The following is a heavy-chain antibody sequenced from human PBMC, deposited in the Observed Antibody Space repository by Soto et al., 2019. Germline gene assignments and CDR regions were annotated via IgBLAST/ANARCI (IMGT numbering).Heavy chain of an antibody. V-gene: IGHV4-59*01. CDR3: ARDGDGRMTTNPYYYNGMDV. D-gene: IGHD4-4*01. CDR2: VFYTGRA. J-gene: IGHJ6*02. CDR1: GGSLGSYY. Sequence: KPSETLSLTCTVSGGSLGSYYWSWFWQPRGRGLKWIGYVFYTGRANYNASLKSRVSISLDTSNYQFSLKLSSVTAADTAVYYCARDGDGRMTTNPYYYNGMDVWGPGTTVTVSS.